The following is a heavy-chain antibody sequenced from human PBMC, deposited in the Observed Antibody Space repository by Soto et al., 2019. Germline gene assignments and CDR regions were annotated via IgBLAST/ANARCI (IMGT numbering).Heavy chain of an antibody. V-gene: IGHV4-31*03. CDR1: GGSISSGGYY. Sequence: SETLSLTCTVSGGSISSGGYYWSWIRQHPGKGLEWIGYIYYSGSTYYNPSLKSRVTISVDTSKNQFSLKLSSVTAADTAVYYCARVRYYGSRNWFDPWGQGTLVTVS. D-gene: IGHD3-10*01. CDR2: IYYSGST. J-gene: IGHJ5*02. CDR3: ARVRYYGSRNWFDP.